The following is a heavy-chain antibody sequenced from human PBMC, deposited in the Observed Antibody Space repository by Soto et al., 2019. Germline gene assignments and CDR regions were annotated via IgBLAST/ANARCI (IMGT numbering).Heavy chain of an antibody. CDR2: ISAHYGNT. Sequence: QVHLVQSGAEVKKPGASVKVSCKGSGYGFTTYGITWVRQAPGQGLEWMAWISAHYGNTNYAQKLQGRVTVTRDTSTRTAYMELRSLRSDDTAVYYCARGRYGDYWGQGALVTVSS. CDR3: ARGRYGDY. V-gene: IGHV1-18*01. CDR1: GYGFTTYG. J-gene: IGHJ4*02. D-gene: IGHD1-1*01.